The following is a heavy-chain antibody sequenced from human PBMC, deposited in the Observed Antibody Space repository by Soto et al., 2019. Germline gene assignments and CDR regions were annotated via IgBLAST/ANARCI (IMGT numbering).Heavy chain of an antibody. J-gene: IGHJ3*02. CDR2: IYYSGST. V-gene: IGHV4-59*01. Sequence: SETLSLTCTVSGGYISSYYWSWIRKPPGKGLEWIGYIYYSGSTNYNPSLKSRVTISVDTSKNQFSLKLSSVTAADTAVYYCAREPPTYYYDSSGYSDAFDIWGQGTMVTVSS. CDR3: AREPPTYYYDSSGYSDAFDI. D-gene: IGHD3-22*01. CDR1: GGYISSYY.